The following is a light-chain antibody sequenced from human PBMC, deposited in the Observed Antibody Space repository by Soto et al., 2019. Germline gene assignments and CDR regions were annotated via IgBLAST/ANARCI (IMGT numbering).Light chain of an antibody. CDR2: DVS. Sequence: IVLVQSPATPSVSPGEIATLSCRASQNISNYLIWYQQKPGQAPRLLIYDVSNRATDIPARFSGSGSGTEFTLTISSLQSEDFAVYYCQQYNNWPRTFGQGTKVDIK. CDR3: QQYNNWPRT. V-gene: IGKV3D-15*01. CDR1: QNISNY. J-gene: IGKJ1*01.